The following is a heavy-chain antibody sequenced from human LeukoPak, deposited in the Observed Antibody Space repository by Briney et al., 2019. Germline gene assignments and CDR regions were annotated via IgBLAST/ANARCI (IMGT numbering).Heavy chain of an antibody. J-gene: IGHJ4*01. V-gene: IGHV4-39*01. CDR3: ARTAAGYLSYYFDY. CDR2: IYHSGST. CDR1: GGSISSGMYY. Sequence: SETLSLTCSVSGGSISSGMYYWGWLRQPPRKGLEWIGSIYHSGSTFYNSSLKGRVTISVDTTRNQFSLNLNPVTAADTAVYYCARTAAGYLSYYFDYWGQGTLVSVSS. D-gene: IGHD6-13*01.